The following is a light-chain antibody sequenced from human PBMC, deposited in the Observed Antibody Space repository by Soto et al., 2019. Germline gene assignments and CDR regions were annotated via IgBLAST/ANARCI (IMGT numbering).Light chain of an antibody. Sequence: SALTQPPSASGSPGQSVTISCTGTSSDVGGYNYVSWYQQHPGKAPKLLIYEVTKRPSGVPDRFSGSKSGNTASLTVSGLQAEDEADYYCSSYTGSKNLVFGGGTKLTVL. CDR1: SSDVGGYNY. CDR3: SSYTGSKNLV. V-gene: IGLV2-8*01. CDR2: EVT. J-gene: IGLJ3*02.